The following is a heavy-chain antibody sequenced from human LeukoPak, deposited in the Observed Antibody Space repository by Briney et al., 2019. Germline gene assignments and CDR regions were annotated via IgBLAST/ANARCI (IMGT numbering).Heavy chain of an antibody. J-gene: IGHJ6*03. D-gene: IGHD5-24*01. CDR1: GVSVTTYY. Sequence: SETLSLTCTVSGVSVTTYYWSWIRQPAGKGLEWIGRIYTGGSTNYNPSLKSRVTISVDTSKNQFSLKLSSVTAADTAVYYCARVQGGYNVYYYYYMDVWGKGTTVTVSS. CDR3: ARVQGGYNVYYYYYMDV. CDR2: IYTGGST. V-gene: IGHV4-4*07.